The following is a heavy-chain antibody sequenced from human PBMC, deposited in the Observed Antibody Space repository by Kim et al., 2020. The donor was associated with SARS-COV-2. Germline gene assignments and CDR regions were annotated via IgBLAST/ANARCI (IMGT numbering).Heavy chain of an antibody. D-gene: IGHD3-16*01. CDR1: GLTFTSSA. V-gene: IGHV1-58*01. CDR2: IVVGSGNT. J-gene: IGHJ4*02. Sequence: SVKVSCKASGLTFTSSAVQWVRQARGQRLEWIGWIVVGSGNTNYAQKFQERVTITRDMSTSTAYMELSSLRSEDTAVYYCAAGLGRLPTDYWGQGTLVTVSS. CDR3: AAGLGRLPTDY.